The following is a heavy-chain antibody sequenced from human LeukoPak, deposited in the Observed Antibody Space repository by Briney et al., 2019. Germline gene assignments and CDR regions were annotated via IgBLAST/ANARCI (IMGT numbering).Heavy chain of an antibody. CDR1: GYTFTAYY. CDR2: INPNSGVT. V-gene: IGHV1-2*02. D-gene: IGHD1-26*01. CDR3: ARDPRGTYYSDY. Sequence: ASVKVSCKASGYTFTAYYIHWVRQAPGQGLEWMGWINPNSGVTKNARKFDRVTMTRDTSISTAYLELGSLRSDDTAVYYCARDPRGTYYSDYWGQGSLVTVSS. J-gene: IGHJ4*02.